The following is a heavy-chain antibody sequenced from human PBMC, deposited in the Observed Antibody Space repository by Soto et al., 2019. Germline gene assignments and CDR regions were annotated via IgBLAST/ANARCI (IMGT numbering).Heavy chain of an antibody. CDR2: IWYDGSNK. Sequence: QVQLVESGGGVVQPGRSLRLSCAASGFTFSSYDMHWVRQAPGKGLEWVAVIWYDGSNKYYADSVKGRFTISRDNSKNTLYLQMNSLRAEDTAVYYCARGQTGYWGQGTLVTVSS. J-gene: IGHJ4*02. CDR3: ARGQTGY. CDR1: GFTFSSYD. V-gene: IGHV3-33*01.